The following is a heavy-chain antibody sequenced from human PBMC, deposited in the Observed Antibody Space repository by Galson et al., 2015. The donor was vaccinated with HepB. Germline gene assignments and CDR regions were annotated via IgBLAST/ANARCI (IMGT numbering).Heavy chain of an antibody. CDR3: ATQPRALSSGYYPFYYYYYMDV. V-gene: IGHV1-8*01. J-gene: IGHJ6*03. D-gene: IGHD3-22*01. CDR2: MNPNSGNT. Sequence: SVKVSCKASGYTFTSYDINWVRQATGQGLEWMGWMNPNSGNTGYAQKFQGRVTMTRNTSISTAYMELSSLRSEDTAVYYCATQPRALSSGYYPFYYYYYMDVWGKGTTVTVSS. CDR1: GYTFTSYD.